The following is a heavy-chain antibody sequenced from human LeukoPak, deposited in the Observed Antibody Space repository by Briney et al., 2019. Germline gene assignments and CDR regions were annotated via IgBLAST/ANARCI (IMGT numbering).Heavy chain of an antibody. CDR2: VQYSGFG. Sequence: PSETLSLTCTVSHGSIATHSYFWGWLRQPPGKGLEFVASVQYSGFGYKCPSLRSRVAVSTDTSKNQFSLRLESVTAADTAVYFCVRGVSNDWYFDLWGSGTLVSISS. CDR1: HGSIATHSYF. D-gene: IGHD3-3*01. V-gene: IGHV4-39*07. CDR3: VRGVSNDWYFDL. J-gene: IGHJ2*01.